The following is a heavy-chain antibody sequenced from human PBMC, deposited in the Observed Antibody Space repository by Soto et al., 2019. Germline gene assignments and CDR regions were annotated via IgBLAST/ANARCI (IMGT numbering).Heavy chain of an antibody. V-gene: IGHV3-64*01. CDR3: ARDYRDILTGFNWFDP. J-gene: IGHJ5*02. CDR2: ISSNGGIT. CDR1: GFSFSSYA. Sequence: EVQLVESGGGLVQSGGSLRLSCAASGFSFSSYAMHWVRQAPGKGLEYVSGISSNGGITYYANSVKGRFTISRDNSKNXLYLQMGSLRAEDTAVYYCARDYRDILTGFNWFDPWGQGTLVTVSS. D-gene: IGHD3-9*01.